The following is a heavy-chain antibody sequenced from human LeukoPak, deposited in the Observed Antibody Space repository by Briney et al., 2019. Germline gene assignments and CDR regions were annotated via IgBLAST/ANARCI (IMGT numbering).Heavy chain of an antibody. Sequence: GGSLRLSCAASGFNFRSCAMSWFRQAPGKGLEWVSAISGSGGSTYHADSVKGRFTISRDNSKNMLYLQLNSLRAEDTAVYYCAKDPLVRGATYDYWGQGTLVTVSS. D-gene: IGHD3-10*01. J-gene: IGHJ4*02. CDR3: AKDPLVRGATYDY. CDR1: GFNFRSCA. CDR2: ISGSGGST. V-gene: IGHV3-23*01.